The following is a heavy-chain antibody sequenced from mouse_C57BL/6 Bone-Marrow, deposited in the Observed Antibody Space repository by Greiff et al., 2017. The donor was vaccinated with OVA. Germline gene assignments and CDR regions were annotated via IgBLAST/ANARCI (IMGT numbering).Heavy chain of an antibody. CDR3: ARWDYDFLFDY. V-gene: IGHV1-82*01. D-gene: IGHD2-4*01. Sequence: VQLQQSGPELVKPGASVKISCKASGYAFSSSWMNWVKQRPGKGLEWIGRIYPGDGDTNYNGKFKGKATLTADKSSSTAYMQLSSLTSEDSEVYFCARWDYDFLFDYWGQGTTLTVSS. CDR2: IYPGDGDT. J-gene: IGHJ2*01. CDR1: GYAFSSSW.